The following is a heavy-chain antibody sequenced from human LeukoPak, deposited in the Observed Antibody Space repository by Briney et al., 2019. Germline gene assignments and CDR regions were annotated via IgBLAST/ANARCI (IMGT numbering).Heavy chain of an antibody. CDR1: GFTFSSYA. J-gene: IGHJ4*02. CDR2: ISGSGGST. D-gene: IGHD3-10*01. V-gene: IGHV3-23*01. Sequence: GGSLRLSCAASGFTFSSYAMSWVRQAPGKGLEWVSAISGSGGSTYYADSVKGRFTISRDNSKSTLYLQMNSLRAEDTAVYYCARVSLLWFGETNYFDYWGQGTLVTVSS. CDR3: ARVSLLWFGETNYFDY.